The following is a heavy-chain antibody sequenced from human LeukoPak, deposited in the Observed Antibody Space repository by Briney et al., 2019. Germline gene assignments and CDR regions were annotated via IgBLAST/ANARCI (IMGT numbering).Heavy chain of an antibody. Sequence: SETLSLTCAVYSGSFSGYYWSWIRQPPGKGLEWIGEINHSGSTNYNPSLKSRVTISVDTSKNQFSLKLSSVTAADTAVYYCARWGSCWYYFDYWGQGALVTVSS. CDR3: ARWGSCWYYFDY. J-gene: IGHJ4*02. V-gene: IGHV4-34*01. CDR2: INHSGST. D-gene: IGHD6-19*01. CDR1: SGSFSGYY.